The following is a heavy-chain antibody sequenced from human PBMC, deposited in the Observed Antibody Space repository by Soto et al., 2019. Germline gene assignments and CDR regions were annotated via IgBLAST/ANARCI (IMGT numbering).Heavy chain of an antibody. Sequence: GGSLRLCCTASGFTVXSYAMTWVRQDPGRGLEGVSGITASGGRTYYADSVKGRFTISRDNSKSTLYLQMNSLRAEDTAVYYCAKDTRYADYVRWFDSWGQGTLVTVSS. CDR1: GFTVXSYA. CDR2: ITASGGRT. D-gene: IGHD4-17*01. CDR3: AKDTRYADYVRWFDS. J-gene: IGHJ5*01. V-gene: IGHV3-23*01.